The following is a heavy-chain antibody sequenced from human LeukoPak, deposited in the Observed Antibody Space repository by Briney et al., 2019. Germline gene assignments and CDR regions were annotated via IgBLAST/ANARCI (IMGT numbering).Heavy chain of an antibody. CDR1: GGSISSYY. CDR2: IYTSGST. D-gene: IGHD6-13*01. V-gene: IGHV4-4*07. Sequence: SETLSLTCTVSGGSISSYYWSWIRQPAGKGLEWIGRIYTSGSTNYNPSLKSRVTISADTSKNQISLNLSSVTAADTAVYYCARDPSAFAGYFDYWGQGTLVTVFS. J-gene: IGHJ4*02. CDR3: ARDPSAFAGYFDY.